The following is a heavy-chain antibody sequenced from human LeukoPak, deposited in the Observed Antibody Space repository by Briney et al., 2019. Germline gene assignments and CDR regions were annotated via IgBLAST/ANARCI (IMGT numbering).Heavy chain of an antibody. CDR1: GASISSSTYF. V-gene: IGHV4-39*01. Sequence: SETLSLTCTVSGASISSSTYFWGWLRQPPGKGLEWIGSIYYRGSTYYNPSLKSRVTISVDTSKNQFSLNLRSVTAADTAVYYCARRTTSLWFDPWGQGTLVSVSS. D-gene: IGHD1-14*01. CDR2: IYYRGST. CDR3: ARRTTSLWFDP. J-gene: IGHJ5*02.